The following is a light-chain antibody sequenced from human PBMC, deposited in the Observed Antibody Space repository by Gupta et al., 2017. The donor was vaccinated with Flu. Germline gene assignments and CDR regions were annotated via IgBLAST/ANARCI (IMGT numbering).Light chain of an antibody. V-gene: IGLV1-44*01. Sequence: SGLTQPPSASGTPGPRVSISFSGSSSSIGSNTVNWYQHLPGTAPKLLIYVNNQRPSGVPDRFSGSKSGTSASLAISGLQAEDEADYYWASWDDSLSGQVVFGGGTKLTVL. CDR2: VNN. J-gene: IGLJ2*01. CDR1: SSSIGSNT. CDR3: ASWDDSLSGQVV.